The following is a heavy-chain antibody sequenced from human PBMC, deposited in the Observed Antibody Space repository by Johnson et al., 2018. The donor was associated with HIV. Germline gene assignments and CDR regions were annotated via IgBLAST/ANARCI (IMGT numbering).Heavy chain of an antibody. CDR2: ISYAGSNK. Sequence: QVQLVESGGGVVQPGRSLRLSCAASGFTFSSYAMHWVRQAPGKGLEWVEVISYAGSNKYYADSVKGRFTISRDNSKNTLYLQMNSLRAEDTAVYYCARSFGVTTPGAFDIWGQGTMVTVSS. D-gene: IGHD3-3*01. V-gene: IGHV3-30*04. J-gene: IGHJ3*02. CDR1: GFTFSSYA. CDR3: ARSFGVTTPGAFDI.